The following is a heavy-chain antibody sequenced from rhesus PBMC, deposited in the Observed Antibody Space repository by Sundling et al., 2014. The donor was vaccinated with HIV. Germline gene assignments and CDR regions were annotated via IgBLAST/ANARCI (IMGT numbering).Heavy chain of an antibody. Sequence: QVQLVQSGAEVKKPGASVKVSCKASGFTFGSYAINWVRQAPGQGLEWMGVIIPLVGITNYAEKFQGRVTVTADTSTSTVYMGLSSLRSEDTAVYYCAREGGAAGGMFYGLDSWGQGVVVTVSS. CDR2: IIPLVGIT. CDR3: AREGGAAGGMFYGLDS. J-gene: IGHJ6*01. CDR1: GFTFGSYA. V-gene: IGHV1-198*02. D-gene: IGHD6-13*01.